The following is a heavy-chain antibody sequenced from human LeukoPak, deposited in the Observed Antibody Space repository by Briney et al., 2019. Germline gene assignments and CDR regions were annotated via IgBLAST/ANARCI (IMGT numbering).Heavy chain of an antibody. CDR3: ARMGVGATTDY. J-gene: IGHJ4*02. Sequence: GESLKISCKISGYILTRNWIGWVRQVPGKGLEWMGLAYPGDSGAKYSPSFQGQVTFSADKSISTAYLQWSSLKASDTAMYYCARMGVGATTDYWGQGTLVTVSS. V-gene: IGHV5-51*01. CDR1: GYILTRNW. CDR2: AYPGDSGA. D-gene: IGHD1-26*01.